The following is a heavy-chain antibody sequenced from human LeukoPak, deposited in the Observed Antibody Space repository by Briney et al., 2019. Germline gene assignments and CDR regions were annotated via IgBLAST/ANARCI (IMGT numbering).Heavy chain of an antibody. Sequence: PSETLSLTCTVSGDSISTYYWSWIRQPPGKGLEWIGFIYYSGSTNYSPSRKSRVSISVDTSKKQFSLRLSSVTAADTAVYYCRRWEASMVAIDSWGQGTLVTVSS. V-gene: IGHV4-59*01. D-gene: IGHD4/OR15-4a*01. J-gene: IGHJ4*02. CDR2: IYYSGST. CDR3: RRWEASMVAIDS. CDR1: GDSISTYY.